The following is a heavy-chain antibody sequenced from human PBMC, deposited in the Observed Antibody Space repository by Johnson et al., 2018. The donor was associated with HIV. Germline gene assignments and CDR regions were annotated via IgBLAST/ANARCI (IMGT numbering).Heavy chain of an antibody. Sequence: QLVESGGGVVQPGRSLRLSCAASGFTFSSYAMHWVRQAPGKGLEWVAVISYDGGEKYYADSVKGRFTISRDNTKNTIYLQMNSLRAEDTAVYYCTTDPESTYCGGDCFPDAFDIWGQGTMVTVSS. D-gene: IGHD2-21*02. CDR3: TTDPESTYCGGDCFPDAFDI. CDR2: ISYDGGEK. CDR1: GFTFSSYA. J-gene: IGHJ3*02. V-gene: IGHV3-30*04.